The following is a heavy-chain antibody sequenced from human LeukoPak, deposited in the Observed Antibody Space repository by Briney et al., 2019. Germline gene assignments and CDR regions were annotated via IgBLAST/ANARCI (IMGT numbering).Heavy chain of an antibody. Sequence: GESLKISCKGSGYSFTSYWIGWVRQMPGKGLELMGIIYPGDSDARYSPSFQGQVTISADKSISTAYLQWRSLKASDTAMYYCARLGATAGTDYWGQGTLVTVPS. CDR3: ARLGATAGTDY. D-gene: IGHD6-13*01. CDR1: GYSFTSYW. CDR2: IYPGDSDA. V-gene: IGHV5-51*01. J-gene: IGHJ4*02.